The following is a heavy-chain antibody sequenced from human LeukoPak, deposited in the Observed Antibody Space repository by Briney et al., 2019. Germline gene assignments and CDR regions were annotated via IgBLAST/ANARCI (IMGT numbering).Heavy chain of an antibody. J-gene: IGHJ4*02. CDR3: AREAYGSGSYPY. Sequence: SETLSLTCTVSGGSISSGGYYWSWIRQHPGKGLEWIGYIYYSGSTNYNPSLKSRVTISVDTSKNQFSLKLSSVTAADTAVYYCAREAYGSGSYPYWGQGTLVTVSS. V-gene: IGHV4-61*08. D-gene: IGHD3-10*01. CDR1: GGSISSGGYY. CDR2: IYYSGST.